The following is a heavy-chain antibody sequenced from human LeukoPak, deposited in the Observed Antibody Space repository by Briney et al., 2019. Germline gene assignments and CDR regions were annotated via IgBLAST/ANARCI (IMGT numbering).Heavy chain of an antibody. CDR2: ISSSSSTI. J-gene: IGHJ4*02. V-gene: IGHV3-48*04. Sequence: PGGSLRLSCATSGFTFSSYSMSWVRQAPGKGLEWVSYISSSSSTIYYADSVKGRFSISRDNAKNSLYLQMNSLRAEDTAVYYCASREAYYDYWGQGTLVTVSS. CDR3: ASREAYYDY. CDR1: GFTFSSYS.